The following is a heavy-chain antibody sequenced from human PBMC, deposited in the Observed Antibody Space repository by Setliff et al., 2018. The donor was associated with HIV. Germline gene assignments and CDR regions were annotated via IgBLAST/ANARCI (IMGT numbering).Heavy chain of an antibody. CDR1: GVSINSGNYY. D-gene: IGHD3-10*01. V-gene: IGHV4-31*03. J-gene: IGHJ4*01. Sequence: SLTCTISGVSINSGNYYWSWIRQHPGKGLEGIGYIYYSGSTYYSQSLKSRVTISEDTSKNQFSLKMRSVTVADTAVYYCATSPAGEILGSRPFYFDYWAHGTLVTVSS. CDR3: ATSPAGEILGSRPFYFDY. CDR2: IYYSGST.